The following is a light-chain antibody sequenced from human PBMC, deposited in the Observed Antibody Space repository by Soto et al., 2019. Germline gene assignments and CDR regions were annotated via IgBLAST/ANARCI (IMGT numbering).Light chain of an antibody. CDR3: QQSNNWPYT. J-gene: IGKJ2*01. CDR1: QDVSDN. Sequence: EIVMTQSPATLSVSPGERVTLSCRASQDVSDNLAWYQQKPGQTPRLLIYGASTRATTIPARFSGSGSGTEFTLTIRSLQSEDFAVYYCQQSNNWPYTFGQGTRLDIK. V-gene: IGKV3-15*01. CDR2: GAS.